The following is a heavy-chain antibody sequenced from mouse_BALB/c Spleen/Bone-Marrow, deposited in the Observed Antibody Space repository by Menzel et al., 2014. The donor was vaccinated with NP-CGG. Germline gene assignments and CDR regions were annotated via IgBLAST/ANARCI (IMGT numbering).Heavy chain of an antibody. CDR2: IDTSDSYT. D-gene: IGHD2-2*01. Sequence: VQLQQSGAELVMPGASVKMSCKASGYTFTDYWMHWVKQRPGQGLEWIGVIDTSDSYTSYNQKFKGKATLTVDESSSTAYMQLSSLTSEDSAVYYCAREDYGYGAMDYWGQGTSVTVSS. V-gene: IGHV1-69*01. CDR1: GYTFTDYW. J-gene: IGHJ4*01. CDR3: AREDYGYGAMDY.